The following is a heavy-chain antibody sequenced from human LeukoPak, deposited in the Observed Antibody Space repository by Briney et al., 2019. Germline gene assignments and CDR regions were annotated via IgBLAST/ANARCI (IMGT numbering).Heavy chain of an antibody. CDR2: MYYSGST. Sequence: SETLSLTCTVSGGSISSYYWSWIRQPPGKGLEWIGYMYYSGSTNYNPSLKSRVTISVDTSKNQFSLKLSSVTAADTAVYYCARGRKHHYYDFWSGYYTFDYWGQGTLVTVSS. D-gene: IGHD3-3*01. CDR3: ARGRKHHYYDFWSGYYTFDY. J-gene: IGHJ4*02. CDR1: GGSISSYY. V-gene: IGHV4-59*01.